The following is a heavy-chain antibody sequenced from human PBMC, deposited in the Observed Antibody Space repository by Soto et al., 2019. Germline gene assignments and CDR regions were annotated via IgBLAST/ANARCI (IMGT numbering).Heavy chain of an antibody. CDR2: IDPSDSYT. D-gene: IGHD3-3*01. V-gene: IGHV5-10-1*01. CDR3: ARGGVSTRTFDY. J-gene: IGHJ4*02. CDR1: GYSFTSYW. Sequence: PGESLKISCKGSGYSFTSYWISWVRQMPGKGLEWMGRIDPSDSYTNYSPSFQGHVTISADKSISTAYLQWSSLKASDTAMYYCARGGVSTRTFDYCGQGTPVTVPQ.